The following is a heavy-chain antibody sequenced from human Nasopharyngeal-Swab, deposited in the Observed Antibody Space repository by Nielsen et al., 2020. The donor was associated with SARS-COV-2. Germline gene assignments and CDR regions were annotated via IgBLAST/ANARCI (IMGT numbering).Heavy chain of an antibody. CDR2: IYYSGST. J-gene: IGHJ4*02. V-gene: IGHV4-30-4*01. Sequence: SETLSLTCTVSGGSISSGDYYWIWIRQPPGKGLEWIGYIYYSGSTYYNPSLKSRVTISVDTSKNQFSLKLSSVTAADTAVYYCARVYYDSSGPIIDYWGQGTLVTVSS. CDR1: GGSISSGDYY. CDR3: ARVYYDSSGPIIDY. D-gene: IGHD3-22*01.